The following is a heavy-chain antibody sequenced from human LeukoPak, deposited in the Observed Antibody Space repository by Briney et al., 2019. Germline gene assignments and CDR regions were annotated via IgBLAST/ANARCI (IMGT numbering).Heavy chain of an antibody. J-gene: IGHJ4*02. CDR1: GFTFSSYA. D-gene: IGHD3-10*01. CDR3: AKLVLLWFGELDYFDY. Sequence: PAGGSLRLSCAASGFTFSSYAMSWVRQAPGKGLEWVSAISGSGGSTYYADSVKGRFTISRDNSKNTLYLQMNSLRAEDTAVYYCAKLVLLWFGELDYFDYWGQGTLVTVTS. V-gene: IGHV3-23*01. CDR2: ISGSGGST.